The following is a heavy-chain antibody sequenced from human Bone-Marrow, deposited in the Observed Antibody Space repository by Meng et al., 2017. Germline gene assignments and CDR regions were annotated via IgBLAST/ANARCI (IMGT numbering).Heavy chain of an antibody. J-gene: IGHJ4*02. Sequence: QGQLVQSGVEVKKPGASVKVSCKASGYTFTGYYMHWVRQAPGQGLEWMGWINPNSGGTNYAQKFQGRVTMTRDTSISTAYMELSRLRSDDTAVYYCAREVGRWELAFDYWGQGTLVTVSS. CDR2: INPNSGGT. CDR1: GYTFTGYY. D-gene: IGHD1-26*01. CDR3: AREVGRWELAFDY. V-gene: IGHV1-2*02.